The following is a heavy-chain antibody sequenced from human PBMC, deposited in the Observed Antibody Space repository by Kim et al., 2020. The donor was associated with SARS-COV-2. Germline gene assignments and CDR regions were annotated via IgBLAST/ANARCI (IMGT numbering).Heavy chain of an antibody. V-gene: IGHV1-46*01. CDR3: ARGVATINLYYYYYMDV. Sequence: ASVKVSCKASGYTFTSYYMHWVRQAPGQGLEWMGIINPSGGSTSYAQKFQGRVTMTRDTSTSTVYMELSSLRSEDTAVYYCARGVATINLYYYYYMDVWGKGTTVTVSS. CDR1: GYTFTSYY. J-gene: IGHJ6*03. D-gene: IGHD5-12*01. CDR2: INPSGGST.